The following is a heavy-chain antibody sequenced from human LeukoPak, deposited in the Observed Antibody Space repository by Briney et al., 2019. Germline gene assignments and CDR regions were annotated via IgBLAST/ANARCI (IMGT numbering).Heavy chain of an antibody. J-gene: IGHJ4*02. D-gene: IGHD6-19*01. V-gene: IGHV1-69*01. CDR3: ASGHSGWDQYYFDY. CDR1: GGTFISYA. CDR2: IVPIFGTA. Sequence: SVKVSCKASGGTFISYAISWVRQAPGQGLEWMGGIVPIFGTANYAQKFQGRVTITADESTSTAYMELSSLRSEDTAVYYCASGHSGWDQYYFDYWGQGTLVTVSS.